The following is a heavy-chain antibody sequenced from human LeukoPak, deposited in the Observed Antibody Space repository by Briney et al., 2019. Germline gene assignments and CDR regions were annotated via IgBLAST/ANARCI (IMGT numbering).Heavy chain of an antibody. CDR2: IYYRLST. V-gene: IGHV4-59*01. Sequence: SETLSLTCSVSGNSINSFYWSWIRQPTGKGLEWIGSIYYRLSTNYNPSLKSRLTISLDTSKNQLSLKLSSVTAADTAVYYCARGLNWLDPWGQGILVTVPS. CDR3: ARGLNWLDP. J-gene: IGHJ5*02. CDR1: GNSINSFY.